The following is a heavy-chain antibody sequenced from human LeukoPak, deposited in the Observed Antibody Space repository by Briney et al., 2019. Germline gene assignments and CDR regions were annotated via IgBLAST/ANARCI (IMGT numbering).Heavy chain of an antibody. CDR1: GFTFDDYG. V-gene: IGHV3-20*04. CDR3: ARAPVGGAYYYYYYMDV. Sequence: PGGSLRLSCAASGFTFDDYGMSWVRQAPGKGLEWVSGMNWNGGSTGYADSVKGRFTISRDNAKNSLYLQMNSLRAEDTALYYCARAPVGGAYYYYYYMDVWGKGTTVTVSS. D-gene: IGHD3-16*01. J-gene: IGHJ6*03. CDR2: MNWNGGST.